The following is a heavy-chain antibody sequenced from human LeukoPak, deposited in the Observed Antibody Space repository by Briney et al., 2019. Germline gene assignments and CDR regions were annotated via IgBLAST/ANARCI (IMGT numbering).Heavy chain of an antibody. D-gene: IGHD5-24*01. CDR1: GGSISSGDYY. J-gene: IGHJ4*02. CDR3: ASRDGYNSFDY. V-gene: IGHV4-30-4*08. CDR2: IYYSGST. Sequence: SETLSLTCTVSGGSISSGDYYWSWIRQPPGKGLEWIGYIYYSGSTCYNPSLKSRVTISVDTSKNQFSLKLSSVTAADTAVYYCASRDGYNSFDYWGQGTLVTVSS.